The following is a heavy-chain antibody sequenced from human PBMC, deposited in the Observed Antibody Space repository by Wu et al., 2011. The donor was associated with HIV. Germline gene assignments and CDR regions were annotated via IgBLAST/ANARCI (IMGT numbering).Heavy chain of an antibody. D-gene: IGHD3-22*01. CDR2: ITPMFDTA. CDR3: ARDSVLRAYMSNGYYHVGLYGMDV. V-gene: IGHV1-69*05. J-gene: IGHJ6*02. CDR1: GGSFSSYV. Sequence: QVQLVQYGGREVKKPWVRGEGLLATASGGSFSSYVISWVRQAPGQGLEWMGGITPMFDTAKYSQNFQGRVTISTDEATSTAYMELSSLRSEDTAVYYCARDSVLRAYMSNGYYHVGLYGMDVWGQGTTGHRLL.